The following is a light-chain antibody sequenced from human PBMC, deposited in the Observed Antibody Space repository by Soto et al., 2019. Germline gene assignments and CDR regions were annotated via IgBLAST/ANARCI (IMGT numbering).Light chain of an antibody. Sequence: VLTQPPSASGSPGQSVTISGTGTSSDVGDYNYVSWHQERPGKVPKRMICDVTNRPSGVSSRFSGSKSGNTASLSISGLQTEDEANYYCSSFTTSSTLVFGTGTKVTVL. CDR1: SSDVGDYNY. V-gene: IGLV2-14*01. J-gene: IGLJ1*01. CDR3: SSFTTSSTLV. CDR2: DVT.